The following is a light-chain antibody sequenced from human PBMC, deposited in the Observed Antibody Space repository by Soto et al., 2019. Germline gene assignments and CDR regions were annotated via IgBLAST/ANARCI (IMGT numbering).Light chain of an antibody. CDR2: GNS. CDR1: SSNIGAGYD. Sequence: VLTQPPSVSGAPGHSVTISCPGSSSNIGAGYDVHWYQQLPGTAPKLLIYGNSNRPSGVPDRFSGSKSGTSASLAITGLQAEDEADYYCQSYDSSLSGYVFGTGTKVTVL. V-gene: IGLV1-40*01. J-gene: IGLJ1*01. CDR3: QSYDSSLSGYV.